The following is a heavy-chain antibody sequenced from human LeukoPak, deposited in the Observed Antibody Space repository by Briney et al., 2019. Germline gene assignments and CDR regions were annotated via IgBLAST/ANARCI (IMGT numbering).Heavy chain of an antibody. V-gene: IGHV4-38-2*02. D-gene: IGHD5/OR15-5a*01. CDR2: IYHAGST. J-gene: IGHJ3*02. Sequence: SETLSLTCTVSGYSISSGYYWGWIRQPPGKGLEWIGNIYHAGSTYYNPSLKSRVTISVDTSKNQFSLKLSSVTAADTAVYYCARVYQQAFDIWGQGTMVTVSS. CDR3: ARVYQQAFDI. CDR1: GYSISSGYY.